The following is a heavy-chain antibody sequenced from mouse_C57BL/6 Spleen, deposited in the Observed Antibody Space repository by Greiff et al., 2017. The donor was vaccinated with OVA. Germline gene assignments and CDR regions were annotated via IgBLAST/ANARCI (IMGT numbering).Heavy chain of an antibody. CDR3: ARTDYDYDVLYFDY. D-gene: IGHD2-4*01. Sequence: VMLVESGPGLVAPSQSLSITCTVSGFSLTSYAISWVRQPPGKGLEWLGVIWTGGGTNYNSALKSRLSISKDNSKSQVFLKMNSLQTDDTARYYCARTDYDYDVLYFDYWGQGTTLTVSS. CDR1: GFSLTSYA. J-gene: IGHJ2*01. CDR2: IWTGGGT. V-gene: IGHV2-9-1*01.